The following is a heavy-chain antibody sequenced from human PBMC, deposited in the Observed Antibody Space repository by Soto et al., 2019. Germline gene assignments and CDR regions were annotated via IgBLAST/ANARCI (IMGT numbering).Heavy chain of an antibody. D-gene: IGHD6-13*01. CDR3: ARDHSSSWHGWFDP. Sequence: GASVKVSCKASGYTFTGYYMHWVRQAPGQGLEWMGWINPNSGGTNYAQKFQGWVTMTRDTSISTAYMELSRLRSDDTAVYYCARDHSSSWHGWFDPWGQGTLVTVS. CDR1: GYTFTGYY. CDR2: INPNSGGT. J-gene: IGHJ5*02. V-gene: IGHV1-2*04.